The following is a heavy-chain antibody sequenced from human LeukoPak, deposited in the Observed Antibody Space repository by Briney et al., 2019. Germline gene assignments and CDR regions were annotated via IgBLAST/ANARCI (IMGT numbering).Heavy chain of an antibody. CDR1: GYTFTSYG. CDR3: ARDRTVGGQSAFDI. V-gene: IGHV1-18*01. J-gene: IGHJ3*02. CDR2: ISAYNGNT. D-gene: IGHD4-23*01. Sequence: GAWVKVSCKASGYTFTSYGISWVRQARGQGVEGMGWISAYNGNTNYAQKLQGRVTMTTDKSKSKAYMELRRLRYDDTAVYYCARDRTVGGQSAFDIWGQGTMVTVSS.